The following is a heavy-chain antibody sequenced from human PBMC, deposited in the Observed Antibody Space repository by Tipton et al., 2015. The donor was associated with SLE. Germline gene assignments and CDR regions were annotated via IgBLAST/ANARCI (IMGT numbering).Heavy chain of an antibody. CDR2: IYTSGST. J-gene: IGHJ6*02. V-gene: IGHV4-4*07. CDR1: GGSISSYY. CDR3: ARGGAYYYYGMDV. D-gene: IGHD3-16*01. Sequence: TLSLTCTVSGGSISSYYWSWIRQPAGKGLEWIGRIYTSGSTNYNPSPKSRVTMSVDTSKNQFSLKRSSVTAADTAVYYCARGGAYYYYGMDVWGQGTTVTVSS.